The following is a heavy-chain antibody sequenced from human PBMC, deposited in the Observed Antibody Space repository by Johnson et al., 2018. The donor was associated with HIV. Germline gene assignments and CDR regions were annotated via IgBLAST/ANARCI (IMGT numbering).Heavy chain of an antibody. J-gene: IGHJ3*02. Sequence: VQLVESGGGVVQPVRSLRLSCAASGFTFSDYAMHWVRQALGKGLEWVAVISYDGSNKYYADSVKGRFTISRDNSKNTLYLQMNSLRAEDTAVFYCGMSGVEDAAFDIWGQGTMVTVSS. CDR2: ISYDGSNK. V-gene: IGHV3-30*04. CDR1: GFTFSDYA. CDR3: GMSGVEDAAFDI. D-gene: IGHD7-27*01.